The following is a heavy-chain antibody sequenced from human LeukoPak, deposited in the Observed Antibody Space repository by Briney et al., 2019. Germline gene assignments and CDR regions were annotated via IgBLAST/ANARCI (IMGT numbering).Heavy chain of an antibody. J-gene: IGHJ6*03. CDR3: ARVGYGSGSYYNHYYMDV. D-gene: IGHD3-10*01. CDR2: IRYDGSNK. Sequence: LAGGSLRLSCAASGFTFSTYAMHWVRQAPGKGLEWVAFIRYDGSNKYYADSVKGRFTISRDNSKNTLFLHMGSLRAEDMAVYYCARVGYGSGSYYNHYYMDVWGKGTTVTISS. V-gene: IGHV3-30*02. CDR1: GFTFSTYA.